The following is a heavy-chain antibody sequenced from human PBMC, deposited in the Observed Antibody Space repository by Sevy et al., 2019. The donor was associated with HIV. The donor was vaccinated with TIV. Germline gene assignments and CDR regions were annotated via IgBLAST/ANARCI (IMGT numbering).Heavy chain of an antibody. CDR3: ARDTYYGSGKKLDY. CDR1: GYTFTSYD. D-gene: IGHD3-10*01. CDR2: MNPNSGNT. Sequence: VSVKVSCKASGYTFTSYDINWVRQATGQGLEWMGWMNPNSGNTGYAQKFQGRVSMTRNTSISTAYMELSSLRSEDTAVYYCARDTYYGSGKKLDYWGQGTLVTVSS. V-gene: IGHV1-8*01. J-gene: IGHJ4*02.